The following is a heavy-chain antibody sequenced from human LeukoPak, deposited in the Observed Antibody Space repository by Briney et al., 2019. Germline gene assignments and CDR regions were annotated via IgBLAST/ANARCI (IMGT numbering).Heavy chain of an antibody. Sequence: GGSLRLSCAASGFTFSSYAMSWVRQAPGKGLEWVASMKQDGSQIYYVDSVKGRFTISRDNAKSSLFLQMNSLRAEDTAVYFCARLFGTDFWSGYSTHFDYWGQGTLVTVSS. CDR3: ARLFGTDFWSGYSTHFDY. D-gene: IGHD3-3*01. CDR1: GFTFSSYA. CDR2: MKQDGSQI. J-gene: IGHJ4*02. V-gene: IGHV3-7*01.